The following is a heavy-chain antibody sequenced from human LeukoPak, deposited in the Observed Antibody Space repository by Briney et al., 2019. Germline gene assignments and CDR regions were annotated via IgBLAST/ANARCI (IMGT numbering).Heavy chain of an antibody. V-gene: IGHV4-39*01. J-gene: IGHJ6*03. Sequence: SETLSLTCAVYGGSFSGYYWGWIRQPPGKGLQWIGSIYYNGTTYYNPSLKSRVIISVDTSKNQFSLTLSSVTAADTAVYYCARHKMIRGIGYYYYMDVWGKGTTVTISS. CDR1: GGSFSGYY. CDR2: IYYNGTT. D-gene: IGHD3-10*01. CDR3: ARHKMIRGIGYYYYMDV.